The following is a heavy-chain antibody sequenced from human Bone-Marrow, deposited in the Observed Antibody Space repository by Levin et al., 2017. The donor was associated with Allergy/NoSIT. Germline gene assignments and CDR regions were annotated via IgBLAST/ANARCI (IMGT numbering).Heavy chain of an antibody. J-gene: IGHJ4*02. D-gene: IGHD3-16*02. CDR2: IYYTGST. CDR1: GGSIRNYY. V-gene: IGHV4-59*01. CDR3: TRGVGTTSRYTHGY. Sequence: SQTLSLTCTVSGGSIRNYYWTWIRQPPGKGLEWIGHIYYTGSTNYNPSLKSRVTISVDTSKNQFSLKLSSVTAADTAVYYCTRGVGTTSRYTHGYWGQGTLVTVSS.